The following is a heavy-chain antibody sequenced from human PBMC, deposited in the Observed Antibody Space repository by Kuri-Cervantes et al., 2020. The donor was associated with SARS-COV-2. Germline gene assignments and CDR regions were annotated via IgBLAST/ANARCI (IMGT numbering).Heavy chain of an antibody. J-gene: IGHJ4*02. Sequence: ASVKVSCKASGYTFTDYAINWVRQAPGQGLEWMGWINTNTGNPTYAQGFTGRFVFSLGTSVSTAYLQISSLKAEDTAVYYCAREGGRDGYNLVDYWAQGTLVTVSS. CDR2: INTNTGNP. CDR1: GYTFTDYA. D-gene: IGHD5-24*01. CDR3: AREGGRDGYNLVDY. V-gene: IGHV7-4-1*02.